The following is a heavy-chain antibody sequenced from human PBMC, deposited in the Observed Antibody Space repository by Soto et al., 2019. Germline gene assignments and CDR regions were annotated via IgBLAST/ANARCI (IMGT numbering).Heavy chain of an antibody. Sequence: QVQLQESGPGLVKPSETLSLTCTVSGGSISNHYWSWIRQPPGKGLEWIGYIYYNGNTNYNPSLKSRVPMAVDTSKNQISLKLRSVTAADTAVYYRTKANWDSEYWGQGTLVTVSS. V-gene: IGHV4-59*11. J-gene: IGHJ4*02. CDR3: TKANWDSEY. CDR1: GGSISNHY. D-gene: IGHD7-27*01. CDR2: IYYNGNT.